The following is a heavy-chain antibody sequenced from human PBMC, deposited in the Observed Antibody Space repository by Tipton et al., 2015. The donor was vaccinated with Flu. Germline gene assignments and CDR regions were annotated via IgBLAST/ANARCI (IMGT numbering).Heavy chain of an antibody. D-gene: IGHD6-19*01. CDR1: GGSISSNY. J-gene: IGHJ4*02. CDR3: ARDLGGGSGWYRYFDF. CDR2: ISTSGST. V-gene: IGHV4-4*07. Sequence: TLSLTCTVSGGSISSNYWSWIRQPAGRGLEWIGRISTSGSTNYNPSLQSRVTISVDSSKNQFSLKLTSVTAADTAVYYCARDLGGGSGWYRYFDFWGQGTLVTVSS.